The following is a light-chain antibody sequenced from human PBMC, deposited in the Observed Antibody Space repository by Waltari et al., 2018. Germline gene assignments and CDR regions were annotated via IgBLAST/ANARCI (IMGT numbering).Light chain of an antibody. CDR2: DLS. CDR1: SGDVGGNNY. V-gene: IGLV2-11*01. CDR3: CSYAGSYTWV. J-gene: IGLJ3*02. Sequence: QSALTQPRSVSGSPGQSVTISCTGTSGDVGGNNYVSWYQQHPGKAPKVMIYDLSRRPSGVPDSFSGSRSANTASLTISGLQAEDEADYYCCSYAGSYTWVFGGGTKVTVL.